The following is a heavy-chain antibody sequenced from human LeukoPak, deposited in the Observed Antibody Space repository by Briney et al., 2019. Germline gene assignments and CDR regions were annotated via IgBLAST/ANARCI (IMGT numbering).Heavy chain of an antibody. V-gene: IGHV3-48*04. CDR2: ISSSSSTI. Sequence: GGSLRLSCTASGFTFSSYSMNWVRQAPGKGLEWVSYISSSSSTIYYADSVKGRFTISRDNAKNTLYLRMNSLRAEDTAIYYCGGSGGEQWLGNWFDPWGQGTLVTVSS. CDR3: GGSGGEQWLGNWFDP. CDR1: GFTFSSYS. J-gene: IGHJ5*02. D-gene: IGHD6-19*01.